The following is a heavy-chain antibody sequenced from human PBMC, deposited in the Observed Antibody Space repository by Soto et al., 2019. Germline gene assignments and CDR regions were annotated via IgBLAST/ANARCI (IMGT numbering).Heavy chain of an antibody. D-gene: IGHD2-21*01. CDR2: IYYSGST. V-gene: IGHV4-59*01. CDR3: ARRWGGTFDY. CDR1: GCSISSYY. Sequence: QVQLQESGPGLVKPSETLSLTCTVSGCSISSYYWSWIRQPPGKGLEWIGYIYYSGSTNYNPSLKSRVTLSVDTSKNQFSLKLSSVTAADTAVYYCARRWGGTFDYWGQGTLVTVSS. J-gene: IGHJ4*02.